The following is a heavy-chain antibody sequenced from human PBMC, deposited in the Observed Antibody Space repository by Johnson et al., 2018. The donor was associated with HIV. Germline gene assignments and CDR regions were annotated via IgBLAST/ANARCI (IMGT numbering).Heavy chain of an antibody. V-gene: IGHV3-30-3*01. CDR2: ISYDGSNK. Sequence: QMLLVESGGGVVQPGRSLRLSCAASGFTFSSYAMHWVRQAPGKGLEWVAVISYDGSNKYYAESEKGRFTISRDNSKNTLYLQMNSLRAEDTAVYYCARDGPTMIVGDDAFDIWGQGTMVTVSS. D-gene: IGHD3-22*01. CDR1: GFTFSSYA. J-gene: IGHJ3*02. CDR3: ARDGPTMIVGDDAFDI.